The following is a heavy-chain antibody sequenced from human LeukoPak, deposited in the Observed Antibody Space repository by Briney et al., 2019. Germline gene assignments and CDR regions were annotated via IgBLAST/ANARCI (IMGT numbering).Heavy chain of an antibody. D-gene: IGHD2-21*02. V-gene: IGHV3-48*02. CDR2: ISSSSSTI. CDR3: ASGGAYCGGDCYVN. J-gene: IGHJ4*02. Sequence: GGSLRLSCAASGFTFSSFSMNWVRQAPGKGLGWVSYISSSSSTIYYADSVKGRFTISRDNAKNSLYLQMNSLRDEDTAVYYCASGGAYCGGDCYVNWGQGTLVTVSS. CDR1: GFTFSSFS.